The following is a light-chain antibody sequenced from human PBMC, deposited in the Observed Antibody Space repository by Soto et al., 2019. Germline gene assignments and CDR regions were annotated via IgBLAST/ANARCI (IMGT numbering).Light chain of an antibody. CDR1: SGHSSYA. Sequence: QLVLTQSPSASASLGASVKLTCTLSSGHSSYAIAWHQQQPEKGPRYLMKLNSDGSHSKGDGIPDRFPGSSSGAERYLTISSLQSEDEADYYCQTWGTGTPVVFGGGTKLTVL. CDR2: LNSDGSH. J-gene: IGLJ2*01. V-gene: IGLV4-69*01. CDR3: QTWGTGTPVV.